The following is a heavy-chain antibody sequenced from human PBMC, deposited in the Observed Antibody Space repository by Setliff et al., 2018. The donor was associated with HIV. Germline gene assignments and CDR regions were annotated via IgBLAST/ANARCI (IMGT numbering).Heavy chain of an antibody. CDR3: VRDRGISSFET. CDR1: GDNVSSGTSA. V-gene: IGHV6-1*01. CDR2: TYYRSTWRF. J-gene: IGHJ3*02. Sequence: SQTLSLTCAISGDNVSSGTSAWSWIRQSPSRGLEWLGRTYYRSTWRFGYADSVRGRISIAPGTSKNQFSMQLKSVTPEDAAVYFCVRDRGISSFETWGQGTKVTVSS. D-gene: IGHD3-10*01.